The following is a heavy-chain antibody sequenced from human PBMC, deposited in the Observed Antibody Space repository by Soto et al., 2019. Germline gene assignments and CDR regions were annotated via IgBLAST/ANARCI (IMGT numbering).Heavy chain of an antibody. D-gene: IGHD2-15*01. Sequence: PGGSLRLSCAASGFTFSSYSMNWVRQAPGKGLEWVSYISSSSSTIYYADSVKGRFTISRDNAKNSLYLQMNSLRAEDTAVYYCARSNCSGGSCYFYHYGMAVWGQGTTVTVSS. V-gene: IGHV3-48*01. CDR3: ARSNCSGGSCYFYHYGMAV. CDR2: ISSSSSTI. CDR1: GFTFSSYS. J-gene: IGHJ6*02.